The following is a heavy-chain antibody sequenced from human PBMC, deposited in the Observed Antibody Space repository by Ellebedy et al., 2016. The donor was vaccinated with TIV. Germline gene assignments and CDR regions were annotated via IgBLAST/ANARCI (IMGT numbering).Heavy chain of an antibody. Sequence: GESLKISCAASGFTFSLNWMYWVRQAPGKGLEWVANIKEDGSEEYYVDSVKGRFTISRDNSKDTLYLQMNSLRAEDTAVYYCARGRGYYDSKSYYKGHDYWGQGTLVTVSS. V-gene: IGHV3-7*03. CDR3: ARGRGYYDSKSYYKGHDY. J-gene: IGHJ4*02. CDR1: GFTFSLNW. D-gene: IGHD3-10*01. CDR2: IKEDGSEE.